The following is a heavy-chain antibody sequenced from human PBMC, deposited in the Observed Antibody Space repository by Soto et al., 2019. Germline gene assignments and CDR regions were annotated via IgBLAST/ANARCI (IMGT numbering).Heavy chain of an antibody. CDR2: IPASGGRT. CDR3: AKDTRYADYVRWFDS. V-gene: IGHV3-23*01. Sequence: EVHLLESGGGLVQPGGSLRLSCTASGFTFSSYAMTWVRQAPGRGLEGVSGIPASGGRTFYADSVKGRFTISRDNSRSTLYLQMNSLRAEDTAVYYCAKDTRYADYVRWFDSWGQGTLVTVSS. CDR1: GFTFSSYA. J-gene: IGHJ5*01. D-gene: IGHD4-17*01.